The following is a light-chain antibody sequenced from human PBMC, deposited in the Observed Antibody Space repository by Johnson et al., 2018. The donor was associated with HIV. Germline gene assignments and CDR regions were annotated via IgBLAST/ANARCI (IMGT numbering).Light chain of an antibody. J-gene: IGLJ1*01. CDR1: SSNIGNNY. CDR3: GTWHSSLRYFYV. CDR2: DNN. V-gene: IGLV1-51*01. Sequence: QAVLTQPPSVSAAPGQKVTISCSGSSSNIGNNYVSWYQQLPGTAPKLLIYDNNKRPSGIPDRFSGSKSGTSATMGITGLQTGDAADYYCGTWHSSLRYFYVFGTGTKVTVL.